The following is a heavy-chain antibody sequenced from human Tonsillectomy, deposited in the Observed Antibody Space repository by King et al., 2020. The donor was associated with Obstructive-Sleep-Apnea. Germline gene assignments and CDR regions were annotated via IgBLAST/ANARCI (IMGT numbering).Heavy chain of an antibody. CDR3: AKHYYDSSGYYEFDY. CDR2: IYPGDSDT. D-gene: IGHD3-22*01. Sequence: EVQLVESGAEVKKPGESLKISCKGSGYNFNRYWIAWVRQMPGRGLEWMGFIYPGDSDTRYSPSLQSQVTISADKSISTVYLQWSSLKASDTAMYYCAKHYYDSSGYYEFDYWGQGTLVTVSS. J-gene: IGHJ4*02. CDR1: GYNFNRYW. V-gene: IGHV5-51*01.